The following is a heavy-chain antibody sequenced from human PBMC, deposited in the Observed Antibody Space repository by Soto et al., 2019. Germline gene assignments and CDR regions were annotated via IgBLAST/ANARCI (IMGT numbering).Heavy chain of an antibody. V-gene: IGHV3-9*01. CDR2: ISWNSGSI. CDR1: GFTFDDYA. D-gene: IGHD1-7*01. J-gene: IGHJ5*02. Sequence: EVQLVESGGGLVQPGRSLRLSCAASGFTFDDYAMHWVRQAPGKGLEWVSGISWNSGSIGYADSVKGRFTISRDNAKNSLYLQMNSLRAEDTALYYCAKAPRAYNWNYWFDPWGQGTLVTVSS. CDR3: AKAPRAYNWNYWFDP.